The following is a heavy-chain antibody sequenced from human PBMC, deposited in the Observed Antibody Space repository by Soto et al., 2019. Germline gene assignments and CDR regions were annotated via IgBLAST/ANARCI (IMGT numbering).Heavy chain of an antibody. CDR1: GFTFTSYW. D-gene: IGHD6-13*01. J-gene: IGHJ4*02. CDR3: ARVSRGAAGGSC. V-gene: IGHV3-7*03. Sequence: EVQLVESGGGLVQPGGSLRLSCAASGFTFTSYWMSWARQVPGKGLEWLAKINQDGSEKNYVDSVRGRFTISRDNAKSSLYLQMDSLRADDTAVYFCARVSRGAAGGSCWGQGTLVTVSS. CDR2: INQDGSEK.